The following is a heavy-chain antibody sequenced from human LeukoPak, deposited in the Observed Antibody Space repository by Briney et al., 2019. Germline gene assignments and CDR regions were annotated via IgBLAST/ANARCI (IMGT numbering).Heavy chain of an antibody. CDR2: IFHSGST. CDR1: GGSISNYY. D-gene: IGHD3-22*01. CDR3: ARHYYDNSGYFDY. V-gene: IGHV4-59*01. Sequence: SETLSLTCTVSGGSISNYYWSWIRQPPGKGLEWIGYIFHSGSTNYKPSLKSRVSISVDTSNNQFSLKLTSVTAADTAVYYCARHYYDNSGYFDYWGQGTLVTVSS. J-gene: IGHJ4*02.